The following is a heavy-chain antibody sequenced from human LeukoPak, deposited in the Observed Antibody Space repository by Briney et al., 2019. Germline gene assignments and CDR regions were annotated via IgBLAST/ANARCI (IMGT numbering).Heavy chain of an antibody. CDR3: AAFYYGPAY. D-gene: IGHD3-10*01. J-gene: IGHJ4*02. V-gene: IGHV3-74*01. CDR2: ISGDGRST. CDR1: GFIFRTYW. Sequence: PGGSLRLSCAASGFIFRTYWMHWVRQAPGKGLVWVSRISGDGRSTSYADFVKGRFTISRDNAKNTLYLQIHSLRAEDTAVYYCAAFYYGPAYWGQGTLVTVSS.